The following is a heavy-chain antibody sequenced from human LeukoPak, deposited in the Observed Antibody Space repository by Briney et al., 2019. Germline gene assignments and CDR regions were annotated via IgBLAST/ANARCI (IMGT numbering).Heavy chain of an antibody. CDR1: GFTFSSYW. D-gene: IGHD6-25*01. J-gene: IGHJ4*02. V-gene: IGHV3-74*01. CDR3: ARDRRLASFDY. CDR2: IDSYGSST. Sequence: GGSLRLSCAASGFTFSSYWMHWVRQAPGKGLVWVSRIDSYGSSTSFADSVKGRFTISRDNSKNTLYLQMNSLRAEDAAIYYCARDRRLASFDYGGQGTLVTVSS.